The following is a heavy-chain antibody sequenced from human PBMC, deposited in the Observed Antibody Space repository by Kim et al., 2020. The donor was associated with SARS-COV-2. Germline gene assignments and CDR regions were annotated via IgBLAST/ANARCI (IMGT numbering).Heavy chain of an antibody. J-gene: IGHJ4*02. V-gene: IGHV3-30*02. D-gene: IGHD3-16*01. Sequence: YSAESVEGRFTSSRDDSKGTLFVKMNSLRVDDTAVYYCAKDKGGTSLDYWGQGTLVTVSS. CDR3: AKDKGGTSLDY.